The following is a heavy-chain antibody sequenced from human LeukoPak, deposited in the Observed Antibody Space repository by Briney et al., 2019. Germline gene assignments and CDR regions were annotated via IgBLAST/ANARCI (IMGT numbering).Heavy chain of an antibody. D-gene: IGHD2-2*01. Sequence: SQTLSLTCAISGDSVSGNRATWNWLRQPPSRGLEWLGRIYYRSKWYADYAVSVKGRITINPDTSKNQFSLLLNSVTPEDTAVYYCARRLTQYDCFDPWGQGILVTVSS. CDR2: IYYRSKWYA. V-gene: IGHV6-1*01. CDR3: ARRLTQYDCFDP. CDR1: GDSVSGNRAT. J-gene: IGHJ5*02.